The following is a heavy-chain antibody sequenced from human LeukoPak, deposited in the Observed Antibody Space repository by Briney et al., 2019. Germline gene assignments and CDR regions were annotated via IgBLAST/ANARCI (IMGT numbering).Heavy chain of an antibody. J-gene: IGHJ4*02. CDR3: ARVITMIGVVPDYFDY. Sequence: KPSETLSLTCAVYGGSYSGLYGSWIRQPPGKGLEWIGEINHSGSTNYNPSLKSRVTISVDTSKNQFSLKLSSVTAADTAVYYCARVITMIGVVPDYFDYWGQGTLVTVSS. CDR2: INHSGST. V-gene: IGHV4-34*01. CDR1: GGSYSGLY. D-gene: IGHD3-22*01.